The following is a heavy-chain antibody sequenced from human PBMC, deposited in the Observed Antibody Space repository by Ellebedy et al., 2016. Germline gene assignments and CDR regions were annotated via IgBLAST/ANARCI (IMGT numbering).Heavy chain of an antibody. V-gene: IGHV3-21*01. CDR3: ARDGGYCSGGNCYPWYFDL. J-gene: IGHJ2*01. CDR1: GFTFSSYT. D-gene: IGHD2-15*01. Sequence: GGSLRLSXAASGFTFSSYTINWVRQAPGKGLERVSSISSSSTYIYYADSMKGRVSISRDNARNSLFLQMSSLRAEDTAVYYCARDGGYCSGGNCYPWYFDLWGRGTLVTVSS. CDR2: ISSSSTYI.